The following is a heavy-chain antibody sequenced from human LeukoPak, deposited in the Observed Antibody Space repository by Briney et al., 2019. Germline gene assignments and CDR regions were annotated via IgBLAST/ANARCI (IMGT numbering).Heavy chain of an antibody. Sequence: ASVKVSCKASGYTFTSYGIRWVRQAPGQGLEWMGWISAYNGNTNYAQKLQGRVTMTTDTSTSTAYMELRSLRSDDTAVYYCARDRATPDWFDPWGQGTLVTVSS. D-gene: IGHD1-14*01. V-gene: IGHV1-18*01. J-gene: IGHJ5*02. CDR1: GYTFTSYG. CDR2: ISAYNGNT. CDR3: ARDRATPDWFDP.